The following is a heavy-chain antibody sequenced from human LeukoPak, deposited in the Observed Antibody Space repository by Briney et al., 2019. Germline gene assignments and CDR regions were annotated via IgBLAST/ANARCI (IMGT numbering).Heavy chain of an antibody. CDR2: IYTSDSP. Sequence: TTSETLSLTCTVSGGSISPYYWSWIRQPAGQGLEWIGRIYTSDSPNYNPSLKSRVTISVDTSKNQFSLNLSSVTAADTAVYYCARTRLGNSYDAFDIWGQGPVVTVSS. D-gene: IGHD4-11*01. CDR3: ARTRLGNSYDAFDI. CDR1: GGSISPYY. V-gene: IGHV4-4*07. J-gene: IGHJ3*02.